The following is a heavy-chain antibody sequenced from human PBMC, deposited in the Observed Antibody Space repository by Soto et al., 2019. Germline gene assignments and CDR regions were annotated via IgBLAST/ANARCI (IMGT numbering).Heavy chain of an antibody. CDR3: ARRGSSSWIDLGAWFDP. J-gene: IGHJ5*02. CDR1: GGSISSSSYY. D-gene: IGHD6-13*01. V-gene: IGHV4-39*01. Sequence: SETLSLTCTVSGGSISSSSYYWGWIRQPPGKGLEWIGSIYYSGSTYYNPSLKSRVTISVDTSKNQFSLKLSSVTAADTAVYYCARRGSSSWIDLGAWFDPWGQGTLVTVSS. CDR2: IYYSGST.